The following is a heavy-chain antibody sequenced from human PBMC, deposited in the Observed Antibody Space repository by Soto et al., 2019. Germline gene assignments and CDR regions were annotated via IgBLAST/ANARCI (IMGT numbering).Heavy chain of an antibody. D-gene: IGHD6-13*01. Sequence: QLQLQESGPGLVKPSETLSLTCTVSGGSISSSSYYWGWIRQPPGKGLEWIGSIYYSGSTYYNPSLKIRVTISVDTSKNQFSLKLSSVTAADTAVYYCARYSSSWYVWFDPWGQGTLVTVSS. CDR2: IYYSGST. V-gene: IGHV4-39*01. CDR1: GGSISSSSYY. J-gene: IGHJ5*02. CDR3: ARYSSSWYVWFDP.